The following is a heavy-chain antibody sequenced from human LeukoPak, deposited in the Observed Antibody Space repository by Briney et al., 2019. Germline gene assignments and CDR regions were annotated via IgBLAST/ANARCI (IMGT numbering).Heavy chain of an antibody. V-gene: IGHV4-34*01. D-gene: IGHD3-22*01. J-gene: IGHJ4*02. CDR1: GGSFSGYY. CDR3: ARYYDSSGYYYVSGPHFDY. Sequence: SETLSLTCAVYGGSFSGYYWSWIRQPPGKGLEWIGSIYYSGSTYYNPSLKSRVTISVDTSKNQFSLKLSSVTAADTAVYYCARYYDSSGYYYVSGPHFDYWGQGTLVTVSS. CDR2: IYYSGST.